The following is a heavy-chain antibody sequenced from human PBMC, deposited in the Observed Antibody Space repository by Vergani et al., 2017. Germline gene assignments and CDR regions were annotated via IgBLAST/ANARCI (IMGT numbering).Heavy chain of an antibody. V-gene: IGHV5-51*01. D-gene: IGHD3-22*01. CDR3: ARLYGRDSSGSKYVDY. CDR1: GYSFTNYW. Sequence: EVQLVQSGAEVKKPGESLKISCQISGYSFTNYWIGWVRQMPGKGLEWMGIIHPADSDTRYSPSFQGQVTISADKSISTAYLQRSSLRASDSARYYCARLYGRDSSGSKYVDYWGQGTLVTVSS. CDR2: IHPADSDT. J-gene: IGHJ4*02.